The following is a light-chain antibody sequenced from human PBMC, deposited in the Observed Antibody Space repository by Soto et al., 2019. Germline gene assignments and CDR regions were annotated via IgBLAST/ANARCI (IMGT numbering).Light chain of an antibody. V-gene: IGKV3-20*01. Sequence: VLTQSPGTLSLSPGEGATLSCRASQRVASDLAWYLQKPGQPPRLLIYDASIRATGIPDRISGSGSERDFTLTISRLEPEDAAVYYCQQYLNSPRTFGQGTKLETK. CDR3: QQYLNSPRT. CDR2: DAS. J-gene: IGKJ1*01. CDR1: QRVASD.